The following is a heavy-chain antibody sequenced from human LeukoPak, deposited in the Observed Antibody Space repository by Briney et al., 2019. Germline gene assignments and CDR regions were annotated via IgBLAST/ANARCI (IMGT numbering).Heavy chain of an antibody. D-gene: IGHD1-26*01. CDR2: ISGSSRTI. V-gene: IGHV3-48*04. CDR3: ARDPEGAPLYGMDV. J-gene: IGHJ6*02. CDR1: GFTFSSYG. Sequence: GGSLRLSCAASGFTFSSYGMHWVRQAPGKGLEWVSYISGSSRTIYYADSVKGRFTISRDNAKNSLYLQMSSLRAEDTAVYYCARDPEGAPLYGMDVWGQGTTVTVSS.